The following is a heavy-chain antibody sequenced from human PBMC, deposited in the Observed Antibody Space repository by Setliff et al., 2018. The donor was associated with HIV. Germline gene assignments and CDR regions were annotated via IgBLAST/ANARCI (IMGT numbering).Heavy chain of an antibody. CDR3: ARGKWLVQNFYSYYMDV. CDR2: IFYSGST. V-gene: IGHV4-59*01. D-gene: IGHD6-19*01. Sequence: SETLSLTCTVSSGSISSYYWIWIRQPPGKGLEWIGHIFYSGSTNHNPSLKSRVTISVDTSKNQFSPKLSSVTAADTAVYYCARGKWLVQNFYSYYMDVWGKGTTVTVSS. J-gene: IGHJ6*03. CDR1: SGSISSYY.